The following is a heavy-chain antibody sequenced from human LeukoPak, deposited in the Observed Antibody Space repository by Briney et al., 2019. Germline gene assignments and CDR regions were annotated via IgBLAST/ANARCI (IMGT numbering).Heavy chain of an antibody. CDR2: ISSSSSYI. D-gene: IGHD6-13*01. Sequence: PGGSLRLSCAASGFTFSSYSMNWVRQAPGKGLEWVSSISSSSSYIYYADSVKGRFTISRDNAKNSLYLQMNSLRAEDTAVYYCARDLESRSWYNYWGQGTLVTVSS. V-gene: IGHV3-21*01. CDR1: GFTFSSYS. CDR3: ARDLESRSWYNY. J-gene: IGHJ4*02.